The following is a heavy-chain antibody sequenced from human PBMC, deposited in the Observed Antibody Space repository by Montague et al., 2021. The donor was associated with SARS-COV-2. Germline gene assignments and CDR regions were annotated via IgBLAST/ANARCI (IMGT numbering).Heavy chain of an antibody. D-gene: IGHD5-12*01. J-gene: IGHJ4*02. Sequence: SETLSLTCSVSGGSISDYYWNWIRQPPGKGLEWIGYIYYNTGNTNYSPSLQSRATISLDTSKNQFSLNLRSVTAADTALYFCARGTGYDYYFDCWGLGTLVTVSS. CDR2: IYYNTGNT. CDR1: GGSISDYY. V-gene: IGHV4-59*01. CDR3: ARGTGYDYYFDC.